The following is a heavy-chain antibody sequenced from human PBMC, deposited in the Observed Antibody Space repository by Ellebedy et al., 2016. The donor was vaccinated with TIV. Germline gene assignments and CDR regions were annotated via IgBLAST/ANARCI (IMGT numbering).Heavy chain of an antibody. D-gene: IGHD2-21*02. J-gene: IGHJ4*02. Sequence: GGSLRLXCAASGFTFSSYSMNWVRQAPGKGLEWVSSISSSSSYIYYADSVKGRFTISRDNAKNSLYLQMNSLRAEDTAVYYCARHRAYCGGDGSGSWGQGTLVTVSS. V-gene: IGHV3-21*01. CDR1: GFTFSSYS. CDR2: ISSSSSYI. CDR3: ARHRAYCGGDGSGS.